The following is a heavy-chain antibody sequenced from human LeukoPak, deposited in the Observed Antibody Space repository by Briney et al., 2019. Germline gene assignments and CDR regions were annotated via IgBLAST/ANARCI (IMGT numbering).Heavy chain of an antibody. V-gene: IGHV3-53*03. CDR3: TRGWLRSYFDF. J-gene: IGHJ4*02. CDR1: GFTVSSNY. CDR2: IYSGGRT. D-gene: IGHD5-12*01. Sequence: GGSLRLSCAASGFTVSSNYMSWVRQAPGKGLEWVSVIYSGGRTYYAESVKGRFTISRDNSKNTLYLQMNSLRAEDTAVYYCTRGWLRSYFDFWGQGTLVTVSS.